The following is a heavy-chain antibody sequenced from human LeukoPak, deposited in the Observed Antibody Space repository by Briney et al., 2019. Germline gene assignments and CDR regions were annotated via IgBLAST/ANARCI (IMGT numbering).Heavy chain of an antibody. D-gene: IGHD1/OR15-1a*01. V-gene: IGHV3-53*01. CDR3: ARVREHQDNAFDI. Sequence: GGSPRLSCAASGLTVSTNYMTWVRQAPGKGLEWVSVLYSAGNTYYADSVKGRFTISRDNSKNTLYLQMNSLRAEDTAMYYCARVREHQDNAFDIWGQGTMVTVSS. CDR1: GLTVSTNY. CDR2: LYSAGNT. J-gene: IGHJ3*02.